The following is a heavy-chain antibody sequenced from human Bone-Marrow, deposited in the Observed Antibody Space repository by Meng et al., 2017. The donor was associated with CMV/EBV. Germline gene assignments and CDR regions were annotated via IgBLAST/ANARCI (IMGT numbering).Heavy chain of an antibody. Sequence: GGSLRLSCAASGFTFSDHYMDWVRQAPGKGLEWVGRTRNKANRYTTEYAASVKGRFTISRDDSKSIAYLQMNSLKTEDTAVYYCTRTYYDILTGYSHGMDVWGQGTTVTVSS. CDR1: GFTFSDHY. V-gene: IGHV3-72*01. J-gene: IGHJ6*02. D-gene: IGHD3-9*01. CDR3: TRTYYDILTGYSHGMDV. CDR2: TRNKANRYTT.